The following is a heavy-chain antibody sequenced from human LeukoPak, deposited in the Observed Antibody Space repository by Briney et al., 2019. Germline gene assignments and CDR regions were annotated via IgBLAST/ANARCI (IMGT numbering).Heavy chain of an antibody. CDR3: ARGNNYDSSGYFDY. D-gene: IGHD3-22*01. J-gene: IGHJ4*02. CDR1: GGSISSYY. Sequence: SETLSLTCTVSGGSISSYYWSWIRQPPGKGLEWIGYIYYSGSTNYNPSLKSRVTISVDTSKNQFSLKLSSVTAADTAVYYCARGNNYDSSGYFDYWGQGTLVSVSS. V-gene: IGHV4-59*01. CDR2: IYYSGST.